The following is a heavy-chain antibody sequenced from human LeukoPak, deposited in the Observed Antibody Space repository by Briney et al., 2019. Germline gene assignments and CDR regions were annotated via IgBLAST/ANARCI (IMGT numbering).Heavy chain of an antibody. Sequence: GGSLRLSCAASGFTFSSYAMSWVRQAPGKGLEWVSAVSGNGGSTYYADSVKGRFTISRDNSKNTLYLQMNSLRAEDTAVYYCGKADSDYTRYCDYWGQGTLVTVSS. CDR1: GFTFSSYA. V-gene: IGHV3-23*01. CDR3: GKADSDYTRYCDY. D-gene: IGHD5-12*01. J-gene: IGHJ4*02. CDR2: VSGNGGST.